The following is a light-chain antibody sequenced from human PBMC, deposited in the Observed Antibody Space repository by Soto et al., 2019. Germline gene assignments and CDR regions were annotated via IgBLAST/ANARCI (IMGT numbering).Light chain of an antibody. J-gene: IGKJ5*01. CDR1: QSVSSNF. V-gene: IGKV3-20*01. CDR3: QQYGSSPIT. Sequence: EIVLTQSPGTLSLSPGERATLSCRASQSVSSNFLAWYQQKPGRAPRLLIYGASSRATGIPDRFSGSGSGTDFTLTISRLEPEDFAVYYCQQYGSSPITFGQGTRLEIK. CDR2: GAS.